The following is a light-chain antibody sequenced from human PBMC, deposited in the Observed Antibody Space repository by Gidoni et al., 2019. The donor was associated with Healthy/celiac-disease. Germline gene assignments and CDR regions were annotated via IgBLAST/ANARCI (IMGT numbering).Light chain of an antibody. Sequence: IVMTQSPDSLAVSLGARATINCKSSQSVLYSSNNKNYLAWYQQKPGQPPKLLIYWASTRESGVPDRFSGSGSGTDFTLTISRLQAEDVAVYYCQQYYSTPRTFGGGTKVEIK. CDR3: QQYYSTPRT. CDR1: QSVLYSSNNKNY. J-gene: IGKJ4*01. CDR2: WAS. V-gene: IGKV4-1*01.